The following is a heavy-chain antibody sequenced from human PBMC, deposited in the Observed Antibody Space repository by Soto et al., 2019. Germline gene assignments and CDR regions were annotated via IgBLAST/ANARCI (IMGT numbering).Heavy chain of an antibody. Sequence: GASVKVPCKASCYTFTSDGISWVRQAPGQGLEWMGWISAYNGNTNYAQKLQGRVTMSTDTSTSTAYMELRSLRSGDKVVYSCVRGSYVSSGPADWYFDLWGRGTLVTVYS. CDR1: CYTFTSDG. V-gene: IGHV1-18*01. CDR2: ISAYNGNT. D-gene: IGHD3-22*01. CDR3: VRGSYVSSGPADWYFDL. J-gene: IGHJ2*01.